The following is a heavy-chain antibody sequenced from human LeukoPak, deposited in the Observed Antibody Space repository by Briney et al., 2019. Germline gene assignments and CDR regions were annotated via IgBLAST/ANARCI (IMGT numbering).Heavy chain of an antibody. Sequence: KSSETLSLTCTVSGGSMSSRYWSWIRQPAGKGLEWIGRIYIDGSSNYNPSLKSRVAMSVDTSKNQFSLKLTSVTAADTAMYYCARGMTAFDPWGQGTLVTVSS. CDR2: IYIDGSS. CDR3: ARGMTAFDP. J-gene: IGHJ5*02. CDR1: GGSMSSRY. D-gene: IGHD2-8*01. V-gene: IGHV4-4*07.